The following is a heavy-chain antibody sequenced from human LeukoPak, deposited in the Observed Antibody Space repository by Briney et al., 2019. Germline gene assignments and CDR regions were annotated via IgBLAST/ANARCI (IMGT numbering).Heavy chain of an antibody. D-gene: IGHD3-10*01. CDR3: ARVSGSGLYFKSFDP. J-gene: IGHJ5*01. CDR2: VYHSGST. V-gene: IGHV4-4*02. Sequence: SETLSLTCSVSGDDISSSNWWTWVRPPPQKGLEWIGEVYHSGSTNYNPPLKSRIYMSVDKSQNRFSLRLSSLTAADTAVYFCARVSGSGLYFKSFDPWGQGTLVIVSS. CDR1: GDDISSSNW.